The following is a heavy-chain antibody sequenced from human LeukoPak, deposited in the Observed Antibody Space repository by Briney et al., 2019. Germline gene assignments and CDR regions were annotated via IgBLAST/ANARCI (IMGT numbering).Heavy chain of an antibody. CDR2: IKQDGSEK. D-gene: IGHD2-15*01. J-gene: IGHJ6*04. V-gene: IGHV3-7*03. CDR3: ARVSPYCSGGSCYHYGMDV. CDR1: GFTFSSYW. Sequence: GGSLRLSCAASGFTFSSYWMSWVRQAPGKGPEWVANIKQDGSEKYYVDSVKGRFTISRDNAKNSLYLQMNSLRAEDTAVYYCARVSPYCSGGSCYHYGMDVWGKGTTVTVSS.